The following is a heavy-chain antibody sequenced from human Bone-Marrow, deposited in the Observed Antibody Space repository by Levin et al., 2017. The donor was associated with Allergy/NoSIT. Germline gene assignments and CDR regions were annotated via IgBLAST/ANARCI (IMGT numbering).Heavy chain of an antibody. V-gene: IGHV3-53*01. J-gene: IGHJ4*02. CDR1: GFTVSGNY. CDR2: IYSGGST. Sequence: GGSLRLSCAASGFTVSGNYMSWVRQAPGKGLEWVSLIYSGGSTYYADSVKGRFTISGDNSKNTLYLQMNSLRPEDTAVYYCAMSPSCRGGTCSQYWGQGTQVTVSS. D-gene: IGHD2-15*01. CDR3: AMSPSCRGGTCSQY.